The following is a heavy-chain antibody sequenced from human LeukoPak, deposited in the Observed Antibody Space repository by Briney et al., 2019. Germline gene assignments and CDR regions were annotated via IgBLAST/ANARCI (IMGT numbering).Heavy chain of an antibody. CDR2: LGIAGDT. J-gene: IGHJ4*02. V-gene: IGHV3-13*01. CDR3: ARQKQSHGNFDC. D-gene: IGHD1-26*01. CDR1: GFTVSSYA. Sequence: GGSLRLSCAASGFTVSSYAMHWVRQPLGKGLERVSALGIAGDTFYPGSVKGRFTISRENAKNSLYLQMNSLRAEDTAMYYCARQKQSHGNFDCWGQGTLVTVSS.